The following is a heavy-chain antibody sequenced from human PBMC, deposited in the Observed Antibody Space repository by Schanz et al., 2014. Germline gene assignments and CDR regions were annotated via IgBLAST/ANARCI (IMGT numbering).Heavy chain of an antibody. V-gene: IGHV3-66*01. D-gene: IGHD6-19*01. CDR3: ASPPIAVAGRWADY. CDR2: IDYAGST. Sequence: EVQLLESGGGLVQPGGSLRLSCAASGFTFSNYAMSWVRQAPGKGLEWVSLIDYAGSTNYADSVKGRMTVSRDTSKNALFLQMKNLRAEDTAVYYGASPPIAVAGRWADYWGQGILVAVSS. J-gene: IGHJ4*02. CDR1: GFTFSNYA.